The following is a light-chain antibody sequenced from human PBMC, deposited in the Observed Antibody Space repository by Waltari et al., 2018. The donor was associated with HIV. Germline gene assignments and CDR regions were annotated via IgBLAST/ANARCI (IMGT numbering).Light chain of an antibody. CDR1: QSILYRSRNKNY. CDR2: WAS. J-gene: IGKJ4*01. V-gene: IGKV4-1*01. Sequence: DIVMTQSPDSLAVSLGERATINCKSSQSILYRSRNKNYLAWYQQKPGQPPKLLIYWASTRESWVPDRFSGSGSGTDFTLTISSLQAEDVAVYYCQQYYSTPLTFGGGTKVEIK. CDR3: QQYYSTPLT.